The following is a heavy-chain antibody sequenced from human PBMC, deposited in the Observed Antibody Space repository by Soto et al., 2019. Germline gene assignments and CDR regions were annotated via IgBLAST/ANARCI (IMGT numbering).Heavy chain of an antibody. CDR1: GGTFSSYT. J-gene: IGHJ6*02. Sequence: QVQLVQSGAEVKKPGSSVKVSCKASGGTFSSYTISWVRQAPGQGLEWMGRIIPIIGIANYAQKFQGRVTITADKSTSTAYMELRSLRSEDTAVYYCARGDLLWFGKYYYYYGMDIWGQGTTVTVSS. D-gene: IGHD3-10*01. CDR2: IIPIIGIA. CDR3: ARGDLLWFGKYYYYYGMDI. V-gene: IGHV1-69*02.